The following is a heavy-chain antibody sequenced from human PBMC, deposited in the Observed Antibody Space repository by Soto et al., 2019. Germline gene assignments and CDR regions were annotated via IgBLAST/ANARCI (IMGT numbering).Heavy chain of an antibody. CDR2: IVVGSGNT. J-gene: IGHJ6*02. CDR3: AAGWLRFLELFPQPYYGMVV. D-gene: IGHD3-3*01. Sequence: QMQLVQSGPEVKKPGTSVKVSCKASGFTFTSSAVQWVRQARGQRLEWIGWIVVGSGNTNYAQKFQERVTITRDMSISTAYMELSSLRSEDTAVYYCAAGWLRFLELFPQPYYGMVVWGLWTSVTVSS. CDR1: GFTFTSSA. V-gene: IGHV1-58*01.